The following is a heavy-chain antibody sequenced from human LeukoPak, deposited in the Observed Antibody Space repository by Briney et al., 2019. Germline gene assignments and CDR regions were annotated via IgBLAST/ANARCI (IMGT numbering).Heavy chain of an antibody. CDR1: GFTFSSYS. Sequence: PGGSLRLSCAASGFTFSSYSMNWVRQAPGKGLEWVANIKQDGSEKYYVDSVKGRFTISRDNAKNSLYLQMNSLRAEDTAVYYCARVPYYGSGSYYSWGQGTLVTVSS. J-gene: IGHJ4*02. CDR2: IKQDGSEK. D-gene: IGHD3-10*01. V-gene: IGHV3-7*01. CDR3: ARVPYYGSGSYYS.